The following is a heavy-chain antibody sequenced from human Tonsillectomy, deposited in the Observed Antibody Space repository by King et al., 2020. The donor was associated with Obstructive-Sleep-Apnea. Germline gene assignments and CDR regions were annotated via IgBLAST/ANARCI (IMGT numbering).Heavy chain of an antibody. Sequence: QLQESGPGLVKPSETLSLTCTVSGGSISSYYWSWIRQPPGKGLEWIGYIYYSGSTNYNPSLKSRVPISVDTSKNQFSLKLNSVTAADTAVYYCARYYYGSGSYQRYFDLWGRGTLVTVSS. V-gene: IGHV4-59*08. D-gene: IGHD3-10*01. J-gene: IGHJ2*01. CDR1: GGSISSYY. CDR2: IYYSGST. CDR3: ARYYYGSGSYQRYFDL.